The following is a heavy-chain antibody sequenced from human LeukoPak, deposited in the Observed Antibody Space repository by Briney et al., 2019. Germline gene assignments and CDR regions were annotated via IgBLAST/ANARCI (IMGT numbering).Heavy chain of an antibody. Sequence: GGSLRLSCAASGFTFSTFGMNWVRQAPAKGLEWVSYISSSSSTIYYADSVKGRFTISRDNSKNTLYLQMNSLRAEDTAVYYCAKAGAYCGGDCYRYYYYGMDVWGQGTTVTVSS. CDR1: GFTFSTFG. CDR3: AKAGAYCGGDCYRYYYYGMDV. V-gene: IGHV3-48*01. D-gene: IGHD2-21*02. J-gene: IGHJ6*02. CDR2: ISSSSSTI.